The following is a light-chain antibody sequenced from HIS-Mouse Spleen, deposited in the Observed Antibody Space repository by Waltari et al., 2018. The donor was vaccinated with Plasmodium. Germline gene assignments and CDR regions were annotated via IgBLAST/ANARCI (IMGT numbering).Light chain of an antibody. CDR3: YSTDSSGNHRV. CDR1: ALPKKS. CDR2: EDS. J-gene: IGLJ3*02. Sequence: SYELTQPTSVSVSPGHTARITCSGAALPKKSAYWYQQKSGQAPVLVIYEDSKRPSGIPERFSGSSSGTMATLTISGAQVEDEADYYCYSTDSSGNHRVFGGGTKLTVL. V-gene: IGLV3-10*01.